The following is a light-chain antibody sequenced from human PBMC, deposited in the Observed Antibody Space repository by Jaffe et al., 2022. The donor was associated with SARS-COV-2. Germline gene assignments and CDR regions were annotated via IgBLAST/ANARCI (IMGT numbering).Light chain of an antibody. Sequence: EIVLTQSPGTLSLSPGERVTLSCRASQSITTAYLAWYQQKPGQAPRLLISGASRRATGIPDRFSGSGSGTDFTLTISRLEPEDFAVYYCHQYGTSSYTFGQGTKLEIK. V-gene: IGKV3-20*01. CDR3: HQYGTSSYT. CDR2: GAS. J-gene: IGKJ2*01. CDR1: QSITTAY.